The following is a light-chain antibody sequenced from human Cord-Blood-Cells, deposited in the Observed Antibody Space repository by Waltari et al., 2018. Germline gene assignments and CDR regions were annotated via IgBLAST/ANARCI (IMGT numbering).Light chain of an antibody. CDR2: DAS. Sequence: EIVLTQSPATLSLSPGERATLSCRASQSVSSYLAWYQQKPGQAPRLLIYDASNRATVIPARFSGSGSGTDFTLTISSLEPEDFAVYYCQQRSNWPWTFGQGTKVESK. J-gene: IGKJ1*01. CDR3: QQRSNWPWT. V-gene: IGKV3-11*01. CDR1: QSVSSY.